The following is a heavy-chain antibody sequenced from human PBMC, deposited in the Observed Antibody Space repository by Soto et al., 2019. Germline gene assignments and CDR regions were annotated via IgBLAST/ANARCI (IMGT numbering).Heavy chain of an antibody. CDR3: ARVHSSGWYMLDY. Sequence: ASVKVSCKASGYTFTGYYMHWVRQAPGQGLEWMGWINPNSGGTNYAQKFQGRVTMTRDTSISTAYMELSRLRSGDTAVYYCARVHSSGWYMLDYWGQGTLVTVSS. D-gene: IGHD6-19*01. CDR2: INPNSGGT. CDR1: GYTFTGYY. J-gene: IGHJ4*02. V-gene: IGHV1-2*02.